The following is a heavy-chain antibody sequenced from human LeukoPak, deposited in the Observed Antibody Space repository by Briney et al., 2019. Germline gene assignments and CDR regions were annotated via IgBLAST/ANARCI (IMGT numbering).Heavy chain of an antibody. Sequence: GGSLRLSCVASGFTFSSYAMSWVRQAPGKGLEWVSAISGSGGSTYYADSVKGRFTISRDNSKNTLYLQMNSLRAEDTAVYYCAKVRYYYDSSGYFYWGQGTLVTVSS. CDR2: ISGSGGST. D-gene: IGHD3-22*01. CDR3: AKVRYYYDSSGYFY. J-gene: IGHJ4*02. V-gene: IGHV3-23*01. CDR1: GFTFSSYA.